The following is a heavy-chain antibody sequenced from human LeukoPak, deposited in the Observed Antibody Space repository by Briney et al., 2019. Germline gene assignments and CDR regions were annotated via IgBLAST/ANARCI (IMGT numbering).Heavy chain of an antibody. CDR2: IIPIFGTA. CDR3: ARGGYSSGYFDY. J-gene: IGHJ4*02. CDR1: GGTFSSYA. Sequence: GSSVKVSCKASGGTFSSYAISWVRQAPRQGLEWMGRIIPIFGTANYAQKFQGRVTITTDESTSTAYMELSSLRSEDTAVYYCARGGYSSGYFDYWGQGTLVTVSS. V-gene: IGHV1-69*05. D-gene: IGHD5-18*01.